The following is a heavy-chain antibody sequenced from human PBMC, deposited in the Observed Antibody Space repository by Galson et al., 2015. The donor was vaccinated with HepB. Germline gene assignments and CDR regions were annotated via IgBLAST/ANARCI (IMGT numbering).Heavy chain of an antibody. CDR3: ARHRTMVRGIKKFVP. CDR2: IDPSDSYT. J-gene: IGHJ5*02. CDR1: GSSFTSYW. V-gene: IGHV5-10-1*01. D-gene: IGHD3-10*01. Sequence: HSGAEVTKPGESLRISCKGSGSSFTSYWISWVRQMPGKGLEWMGRIDPSDSYTNYSPSFQGHVTISADKSISTAYLQGSSLKASDTAMYYCARHRTMVRGIKKFVPWGQGTLVTVSS.